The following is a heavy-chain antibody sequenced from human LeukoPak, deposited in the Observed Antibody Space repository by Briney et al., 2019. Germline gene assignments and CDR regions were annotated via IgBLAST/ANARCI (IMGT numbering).Heavy chain of an antibody. V-gene: IGHV1-69*05. CDR1: GGTFSSYA. CDR3: ARDGYYYDSSGYSDAFDI. J-gene: IGHJ3*02. D-gene: IGHD3-22*01. Sequence: ASVKVSCKASGGTFSSYAISWVRQAPGQGLEWMGGIIPIFGTVNYAQKFQGRVTMTTDTSTSTAYMELRSLRSDDTAVYYCARDGYYYDSSGYSDAFDIWGQGTMVTVSS. CDR2: IIPIFGTV.